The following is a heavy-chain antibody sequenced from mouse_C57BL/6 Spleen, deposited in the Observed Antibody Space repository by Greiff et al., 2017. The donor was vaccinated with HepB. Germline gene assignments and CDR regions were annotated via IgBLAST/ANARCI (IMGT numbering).Heavy chain of an antibody. Sequence: EVQLQQSGAELVRPGSSVKMSCKTSGYTFTSYGINWVKQRPGQGLEWIGYLYIGHGYTEYNEKFKGKATLASDTSSSTAYMQLSSLTSEDAAIYFGAREDYYGSPWFAYWGQGTLVTVSA. CDR2: LYIGHGYT. J-gene: IGHJ3*01. CDR3: AREDYYGSPWFAY. V-gene: IGHV1-58*01. D-gene: IGHD1-1*01. CDR1: GYTFTSYG.